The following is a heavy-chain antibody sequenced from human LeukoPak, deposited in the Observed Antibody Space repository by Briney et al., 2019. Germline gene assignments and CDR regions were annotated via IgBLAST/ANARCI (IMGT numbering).Heavy chain of an antibody. D-gene: IGHD7-27*01. V-gene: IGHV4-34*01. CDR3: ASRKLGNDY. Sequence: SETMSLTCAVYGGSFSGYYWSWIRQPPGKGLEWIGEINHSGSTNYNPSLKSRVTISVDTSKNQFSLKLSSVTAADTAVYYCASRKLGNDYWGQGTLVTVSS. J-gene: IGHJ4*02. CDR2: INHSGST. CDR1: GGSFSGYY.